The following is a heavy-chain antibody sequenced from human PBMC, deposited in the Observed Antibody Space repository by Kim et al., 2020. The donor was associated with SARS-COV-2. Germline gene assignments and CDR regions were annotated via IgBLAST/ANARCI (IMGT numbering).Heavy chain of an antibody. CDR2: ISGSGGST. CDR1: GFTFSSYA. D-gene: IGHD3-3*01. CDR3: AKVFKSYYYYYMDV. V-gene: IGHV3-23*01. J-gene: IGHJ6*03. Sequence: GGSLRLSCAASGFTFSSYAMSWVRQAPGKGLEWVSAISGSGGSTYYADSVKGRFTISRDNSKNTLYLQMNSLRAEDTAVYYCAKVFKSYYYYYMDVWGKGTTVTVSS.